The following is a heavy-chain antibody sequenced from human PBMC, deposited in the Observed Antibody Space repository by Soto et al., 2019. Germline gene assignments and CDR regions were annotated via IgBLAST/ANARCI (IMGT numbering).Heavy chain of an antibody. CDR1: GGSISSGDYY. V-gene: IGHV4-30-4*01. CDR3: ARQYCSGGSCYSYNWFDP. Sequence: PSETLSLTCTVSGGSISSGDYYWSWIRQPPGKGLEWIGYIYYSGSTYYNPSLKSRVTISVDTSKNQFSLKLSSVTAADTAVYYCARQYCSGGSCYSYNWFDPWGQGTLVTVSS. D-gene: IGHD2-15*01. CDR2: IYYSGST. J-gene: IGHJ5*02.